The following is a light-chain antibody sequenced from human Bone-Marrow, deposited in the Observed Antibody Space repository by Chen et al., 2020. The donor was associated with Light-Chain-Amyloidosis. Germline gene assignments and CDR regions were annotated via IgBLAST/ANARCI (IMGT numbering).Light chain of an antibody. J-gene: IGLJ2*01. CDR2: IDT. CDR1: DLPTKY. CDR3: QSADSSGAYEVI. Sequence: SYELTQPPSVSVYPGQTARITCSGDDLPTKYAYCYQQKPGQAPVLVIHIDTERPSGISERFSGSSSGTTATLTISGVQAEDEADYHCQSADSSGAYEVIFGGGTKLTVL. V-gene: IGLV3-25*03.